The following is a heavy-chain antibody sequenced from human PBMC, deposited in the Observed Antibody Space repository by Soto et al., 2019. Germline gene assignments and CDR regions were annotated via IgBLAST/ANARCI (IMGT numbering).Heavy chain of an antibody. Sequence: SETLSLTCTVSGGSISSSSYYWGWIRQPPGKGLEWIGSIYYSGSTYYNPSLKSRVTISVDTSKNQFSLKLSSVTAADTAVYYCAGNIAAAGMGWFDPWGQGTLVTVSS. J-gene: IGHJ5*02. CDR2: IYYSGST. CDR1: GGSISSSSYY. V-gene: IGHV4-39*01. CDR3: AGNIAAAGMGWFDP. D-gene: IGHD6-13*01.